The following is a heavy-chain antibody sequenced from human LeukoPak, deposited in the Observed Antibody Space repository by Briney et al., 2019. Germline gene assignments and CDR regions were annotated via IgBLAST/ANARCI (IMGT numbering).Heavy chain of an antibody. CDR1: GFTFSSYD. V-gene: IGHV3-53*01. J-gene: IGHJ4*02. Sequence: QPGGSLRLSCAASGFTFSSYDMSWVRQAPGKGLEWVSVIYSGGSTYYADSVKGRFTISRDNSKNTLYLQMNSLRAEDTAVYYCARDSLISSAYGDYSQWGQGTLVTVSS. D-gene: IGHD4-17*01. CDR3: ARDSLISSAYGDYSQ. CDR2: IYSGGST.